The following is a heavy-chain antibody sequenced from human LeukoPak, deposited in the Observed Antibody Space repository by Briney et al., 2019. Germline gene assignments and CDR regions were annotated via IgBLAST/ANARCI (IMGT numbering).Heavy chain of an antibody. CDR1: GVSPSTGGVG. Sequence: EPGPTLLHPPQTLTLTFTFSGVSPSTGGVGGGCIRQPPGKPLEWLALIYWNDDKRYRPSLKRRLTITRDTSKNQVVLTMTNIDPVDTATYYCAHARKYTGYDFDYWGQGTLVTVAS. J-gene: IGHJ4*02. CDR3: AHARKYTGYDFDY. CDR2: IYWNDDK. V-gene: IGHV2-5*01. D-gene: IGHD5-12*01.